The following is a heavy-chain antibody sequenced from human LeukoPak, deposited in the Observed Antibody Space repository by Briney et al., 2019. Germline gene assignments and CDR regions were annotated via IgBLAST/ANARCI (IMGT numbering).Heavy chain of an antibody. J-gene: IGHJ4*02. CDR1: GYTITNYG. Sequence: ASVKVSCKASGYTITNYGVNWVRQAPGQGLEWMGCISADNGNTKYAQKFQGRVTLTTDTSTSTAFMDQRSLRSDDSAMYYCARGFGLVPAATIDYWGQGTLVTVSS. V-gene: IGHV1-18*01. CDR3: ARGFGLVPAATIDY. CDR2: ISADNGNT. D-gene: IGHD2-2*01.